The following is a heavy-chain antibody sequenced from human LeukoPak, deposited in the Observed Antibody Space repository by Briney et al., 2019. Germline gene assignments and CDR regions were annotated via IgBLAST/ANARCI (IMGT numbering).Heavy chain of an antibody. D-gene: IGHD3-10*01. Sequence: GGSLRLSCAASGFTFSLYAMTWVRQTPEKGLEGVSTIYGDGANTYYAAPVRRRFTIARDNYKHTLSLQITSLRADATAVYYWATRVGLDYYYYYLDVWGKGTTVTVSS. CDR2: IYGDGANT. J-gene: IGHJ6*03. V-gene: IGHV3-23*01. CDR3: ATRVGLDYYYYYLDV. CDR1: GFTFSLYA.